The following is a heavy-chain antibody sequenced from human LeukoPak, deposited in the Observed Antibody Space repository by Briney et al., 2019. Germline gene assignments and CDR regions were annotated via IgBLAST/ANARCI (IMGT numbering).Heavy chain of an antibody. J-gene: IGHJ4*02. D-gene: IGHD4-23*01. V-gene: IGHV1-3*01. Sequence: ASVKVSCKASGFSFTTYAIHWVRQAPGQRLEWMGWINPADGGTRYSQRFQGRVSITRDTSATTAYMELSSLRSEDTAVYYCARILKGSFGNPFDYWGQGTLVTVSS. CDR1: GFSFTTYA. CDR2: INPADGGT. CDR3: ARILKGSFGNPFDY.